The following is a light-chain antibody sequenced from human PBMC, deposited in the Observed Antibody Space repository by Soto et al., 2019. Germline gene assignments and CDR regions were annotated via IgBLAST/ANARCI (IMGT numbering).Light chain of an antibody. CDR2: DAS. V-gene: IGKV1-5*01. Sequence: DIQMTQSPSTLSASVGDRVTITCRASQSINSWLAWYQQKPGKAPKLLIYDASRLESGVPSRFTGSGSGTEFTLAISSLQPDDFATYYCQQYNSYSPTFGQGTKLEIK. J-gene: IGKJ2*01. CDR3: QQYNSYSPT. CDR1: QSINSW.